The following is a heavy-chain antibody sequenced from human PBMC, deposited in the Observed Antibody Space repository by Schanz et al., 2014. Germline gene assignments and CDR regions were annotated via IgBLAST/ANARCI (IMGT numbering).Heavy chain of an antibody. D-gene: IGHD6-13*01. CDR2: ISGSGGST. CDR3: ARDGEAAAGCDY. CDR1: GFNFSDYA. J-gene: IGHJ4*02. V-gene: IGHV3-23*01. Sequence: EVQLMESGGGLVQPGGSLRLSCAASGFNFSDYAMCWVRQAPGKGLEWVSAISGSGGSTSYAQKFQGRVTMTRDTSTSTVYMELSSLRSEDTAVYYCARDGEAAAGCDYWGQGTLVTVSS.